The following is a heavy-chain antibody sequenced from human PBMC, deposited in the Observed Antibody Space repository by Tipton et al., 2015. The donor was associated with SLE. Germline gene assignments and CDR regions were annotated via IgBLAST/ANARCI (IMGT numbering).Heavy chain of an antibody. J-gene: IGHJ4*02. CDR2: IRSRGYGGTT. Sequence: RSLRLSCTASGITFGDHVMSWVRQAPGKGLEWVGFIRSRGYGGTTEYAASVKSRFTISRDDSKSIAYLQMNSLKTEDTAVYYCTRSAYGDSYLDYWGQGTQVTVSS. V-gene: IGHV3-49*04. CDR1: GITFGDHV. D-gene: IGHD4-17*01. CDR3: TRSAYGDSYLDY.